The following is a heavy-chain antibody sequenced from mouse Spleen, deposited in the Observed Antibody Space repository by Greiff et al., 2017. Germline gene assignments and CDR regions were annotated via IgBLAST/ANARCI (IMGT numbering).Heavy chain of an antibody. J-gene: IGHJ1*01. CDR2: IWSGGST. CDR1: GFSLTSYG. CDR3: ARNGYGGLRWYFDV. Sequence: QVQLKESGPGLVQPSQSLSITCTVSGFSLTSYGVHWVRQPPGKGLEWLGVIWSGGSTDYNAAFISRLSISKDNSKSQVFFKMNSLQADDTAIYYCARNGYGGLRWYFDVWGAGTTVTVSS. V-gene: IGHV2-4*02. D-gene: IGHD2-2*01.